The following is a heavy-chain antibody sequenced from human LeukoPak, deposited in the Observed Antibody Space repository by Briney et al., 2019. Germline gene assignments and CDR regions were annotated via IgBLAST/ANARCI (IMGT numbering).Heavy chain of an antibody. CDR2: INHSGST. D-gene: IGHD2-2*01. Sequence: SETLSLTCAVYGGSFSGYYWSWIRQPPGKGLEWIGEINHSGSTNYNPSLKSRVTISVDTSKNQFSLKLSSVTAADTAVYYCARRPSRSRPIDYWGQGTLVTVSS. CDR3: ARRPSRSRPIDY. J-gene: IGHJ4*02. V-gene: IGHV4-34*01. CDR1: GGSFSGYY.